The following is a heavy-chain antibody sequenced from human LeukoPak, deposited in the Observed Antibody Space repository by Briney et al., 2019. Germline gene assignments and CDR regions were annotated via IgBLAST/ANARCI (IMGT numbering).Heavy chain of an antibody. J-gene: IGHJ4*02. CDR1: GGSISSSNYF. CDR2: IYYSGST. CDR3: ARGDRRTGYCSGGSCYPLDY. V-gene: IGHV4-39*07. Sequence: SETLSLTCTVSGGSISSSNYFWGWIRQPPGKGPEWIGSIYYSGSTYYNPSLKSRVTISVDTSKNQFSLKLSSVTAADTAVYYCARGDRRTGYCSGGSCYPLDYWGQGTLVTVSS. D-gene: IGHD2-15*01.